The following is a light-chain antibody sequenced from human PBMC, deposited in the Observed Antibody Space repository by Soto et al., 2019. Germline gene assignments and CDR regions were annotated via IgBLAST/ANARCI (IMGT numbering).Light chain of an antibody. CDR2: EAS. V-gene: IGKV3-11*01. J-gene: IGKJ4*01. Sequence: EIVLTQSPVTLSLSPGERATLSCRASQSINNYLAWYQQKPGQPPRLLIYEASNRATAIPVRFSGSGSGTDVTLTISSLEPEDSAVYYCQFRGIWPPGATFGGGTKVEIK. CDR3: QFRGIWPPGAT. CDR1: QSINNY.